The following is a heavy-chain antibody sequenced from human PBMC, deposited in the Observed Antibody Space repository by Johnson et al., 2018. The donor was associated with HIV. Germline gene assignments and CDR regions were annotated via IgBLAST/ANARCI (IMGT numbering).Heavy chain of an antibody. J-gene: IGHJ3*02. V-gene: IGHV3-9*01. CDR2: ISWSSDSI. CDR1: GFTFDDYA. D-gene: IGHD2-2*01. CDR3: AKSIDSSADDAFDI. Sequence: DVQVVESGGGLVQPGRSLRLSCAASGFTFDDYAMHWVRQAPGKGLEWVSGISWSSDSIDYADSVKGRVTNSRDNAKNSLYLHMNSLRAEDTALYYCAKSIDSSADDAFDIWGQGTMVTVSS.